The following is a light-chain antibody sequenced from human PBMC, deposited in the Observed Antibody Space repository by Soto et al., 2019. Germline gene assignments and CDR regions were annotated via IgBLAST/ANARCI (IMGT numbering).Light chain of an antibody. V-gene: IGKV3-20*01. CDR1: QSVSSSY. CDR2: GTS. Sequence: EIVLTRSPGTLSLSPGERATLSCGASQSVSSSYSAWYQQKPGQAPRLLIYGTSSRATAIPDRFSGSGSGTDFTLTISRLEPEDFAVYYCQQYGSSSWTFGQGTKVEIK. CDR3: QQYGSSSWT. J-gene: IGKJ1*01.